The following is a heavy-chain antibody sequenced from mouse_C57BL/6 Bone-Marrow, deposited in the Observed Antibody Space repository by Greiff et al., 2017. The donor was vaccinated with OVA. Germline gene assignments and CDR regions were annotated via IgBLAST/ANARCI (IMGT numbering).Heavy chain of an antibody. CDR2: IYPRSGNT. CDR3: ARRPAYAMDY. V-gene: IGHV1-81*01. J-gene: IGHJ4*01. Sequence: VKLQESGAELARPGASVKLSCKASGYTFTSYGISWVKQRTGQGLEWIGEIYPRSGNTYYNEKFKGKATLTADKSSSTAYMELRSLTSEDSAVYFCARRPAYAMDYWGQGTSVTVSS. CDR1: GYTFTSYG.